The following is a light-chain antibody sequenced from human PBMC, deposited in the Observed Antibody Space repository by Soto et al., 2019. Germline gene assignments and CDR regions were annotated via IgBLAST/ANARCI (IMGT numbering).Light chain of an antibody. CDR3: AAWDNSLNGRV. CDR1: DSNSGSNY. Sequence: QSVLTQPPSASGTPGQRVTISCSGSDSNSGSNYVYWYQQFPGTAPKLLIYSNIQRPSGVPARFSGSKSGTTAYLAISGLRSEDEADYYCAAWDNSLNGRVFGGGTK. J-gene: IGLJ3*02. CDR2: SNI. V-gene: IGLV1-47*02.